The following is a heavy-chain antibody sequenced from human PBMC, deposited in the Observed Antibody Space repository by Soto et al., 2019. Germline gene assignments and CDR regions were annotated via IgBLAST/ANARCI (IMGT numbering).Heavy chain of an antibody. Sequence: SGPTLVNPTQTLTLTCTFSGFSLSTSGMCVSWIRQPPGKALEWLALIDWDDDKYYNTSLKTRLTISKDTSKNQVVLTMTNMDPVDTATYYCARIPSAAGRLYYYYGMDVWGQGTTVTVSS. J-gene: IGHJ6*02. CDR1: GFSLSTSGMC. CDR2: IDWDDDK. V-gene: IGHV2-70*01. D-gene: IGHD6-13*01. CDR3: ARIPSAAGRLYYYYGMDV.